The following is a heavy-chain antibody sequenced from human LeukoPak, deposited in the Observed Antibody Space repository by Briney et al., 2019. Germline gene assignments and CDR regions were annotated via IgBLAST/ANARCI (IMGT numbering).Heavy chain of an antibody. V-gene: IGHV4-31*02. J-gene: IGHJ6*02. CDR3: ARAPGYCRGGSCYGDYYYAMDV. CDR2: IYYSGST. Sequence: LRLSCAASGFTFSSYAMNWVRQHPGKGLEWIGYIYYSGSTYYNPSLKSRVTISVDTSKSQFSLKLSSVTAADTAVYYCARAPGYCRGGSCYGDYYYAMDVWGQGTTVTVSS. D-gene: IGHD2-15*01. CDR1: GFTFSSYA.